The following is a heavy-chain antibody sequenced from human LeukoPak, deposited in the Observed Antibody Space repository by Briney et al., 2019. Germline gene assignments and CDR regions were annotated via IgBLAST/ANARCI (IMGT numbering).Heavy chain of an antibody. J-gene: IGHJ4*02. V-gene: IGHV1-2*02. Sequence: ASVNVSCKASGYTFTGYYMHWVRQAPGQGLEWMGWINPNSGGTNYAQKFQVRVTMTRDTSISTAYMELSRLRSDDTAVYYCARNHDSSVLNYWGQGTMVTVSS. CDR2: INPNSGGT. CDR3: ARNHDSSVLNY. CDR1: GYTFTGYY. D-gene: IGHD3-22*01.